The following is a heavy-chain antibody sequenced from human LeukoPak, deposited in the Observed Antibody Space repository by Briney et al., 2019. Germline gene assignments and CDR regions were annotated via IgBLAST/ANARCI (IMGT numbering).Heavy chain of an antibody. D-gene: IGHD6-25*01. V-gene: IGHV3-53*01. J-gene: IGHJ3*02. CDR1: GFSVRSNY. CDR3: WTPISGQSFHM. CDR2: IYPGGNT. Sequence: PGGSLRLSCAASGFSVRSNYMTWVRQAPGKGLEWVAVIYPGGNTYYSDFVKSGRTIFRDNSNKTMYVQIISRRAEDEAVDYCWTPISGQSFHMWGRETMVSVSS.